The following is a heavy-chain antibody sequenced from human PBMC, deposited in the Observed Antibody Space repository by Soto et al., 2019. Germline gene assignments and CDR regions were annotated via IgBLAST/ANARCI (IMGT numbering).Heavy chain of an antibody. J-gene: IGHJ3*02. CDR3: ARSYDNFDK. Sequence: VQLVQSGAEVKKPGASVKVSCKASGYTLTSYYMHRVRQAPGQGLEWMGIVNPSGGSTTYAQKFQGRVTMTRDTSTSTVYTELRSLISKDTAMYFCARSYDNFDKWGQGTMVTVSS. CDR1: GYTLTSYY. D-gene: IGHD3-22*01. V-gene: IGHV1-46*03. CDR2: VNPSGGST.